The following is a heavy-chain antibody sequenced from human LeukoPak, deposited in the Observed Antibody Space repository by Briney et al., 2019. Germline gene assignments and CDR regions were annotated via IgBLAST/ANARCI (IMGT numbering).Heavy chain of an antibody. D-gene: IGHD3-10*01. Sequence: GASVKVSCKASGYTFTGYYIHWVRQAPGQGLEGMGWINPNSGGTTYAQKFQGRCTMTTDKSISTASLELNGLRSDDTAVYYCARDLDYGSGSFSNWGQGAIVTVSS. V-gene: IGHV1-2*02. J-gene: IGHJ4*02. CDR1: GYTFTGYY. CDR2: INPNSGGT. CDR3: ARDLDYGSGSFSN.